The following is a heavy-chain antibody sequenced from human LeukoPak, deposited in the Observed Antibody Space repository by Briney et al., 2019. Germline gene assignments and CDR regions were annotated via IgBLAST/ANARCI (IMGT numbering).Heavy chain of an antibody. D-gene: IGHD6-25*01. CDR1: GFTFSSYA. V-gene: IGHV3-23*01. CDR2: ITGSGDNT. J-gene: IGHJ4*02. Sequence: GGSLRLSCAASGFTFSSYAMSWVRQAPGKGLEWVSAITGSGDNTYYADSVKGRFTISRDNSKNTLYLQMNSLRAEDTAVYYCAKDPQDRIAAAYSYFDYWGQGTLVTVSS. CDR3: AKDPQDRIAAAYSYFDY.